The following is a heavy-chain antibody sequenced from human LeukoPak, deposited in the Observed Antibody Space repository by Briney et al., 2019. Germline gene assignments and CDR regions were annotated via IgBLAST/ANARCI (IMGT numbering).Heavy chain of an antibody. J-gene: IGHJ4*02. CDR3: AKSAKNYYGSGSYSIYFDY. Sequence: GGSLRLSCAASGFTFTSYAMHWVRQAPGKGLEWVAVISFAGDIYYYADSVKGRFTISRDNSRSTLYLHMNSLRAEDTAVYYCAKSAKNYYGSGSYSIYFDYWGQGTLVTVSS. CDR2: ISFAGDIY. D-gene: IGHD3-10*01. V-gene: IGHV3-30*04. CDR1: GFTFTSYA.